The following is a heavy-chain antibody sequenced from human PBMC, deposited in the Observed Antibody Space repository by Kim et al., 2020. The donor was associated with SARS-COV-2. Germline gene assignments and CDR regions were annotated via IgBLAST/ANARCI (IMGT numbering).Heavy chain of an antibody. CDR3: AKSGYSGYDYYFDY. V-gene: IGHV3-23*01. Sequence: DSVKGRLPISRDNSKNTLYLQMNSLRAEDTAVYYCAKSGYSGYDYYFDYWGQGTLVTVSS. J-gene: IGHJ4*02. D-gene: IGHD5-12*01.